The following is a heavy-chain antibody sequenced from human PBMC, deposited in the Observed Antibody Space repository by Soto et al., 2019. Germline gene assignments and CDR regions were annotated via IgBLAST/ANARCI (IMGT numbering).Heavy chain of an antibody. V-gene: IGHV1-18*01. D-gene: IGHD5-12*01. Sequence: QVPLVQSGAEVTKPGASVKVSCKASGYTLTSYGISWVRQAPGQGLEWMGWFSAYNGDTNYAQSLQGRVTMTTDTSTTTAYMELRSLRSDDTAVYYCATTIGYSYYYYGMDVWGQGTTVTVSS. CDR3: ATTIGYSYYYYGMDV. CDR1: GYTLTSYG. J-gene: IGHJ6*02. CDR2: FSAYNGDT.